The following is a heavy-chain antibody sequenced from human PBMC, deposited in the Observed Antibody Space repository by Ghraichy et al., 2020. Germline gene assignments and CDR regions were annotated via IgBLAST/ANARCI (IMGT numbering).Heavy chain of an antibody. CDR2: IYYSGST. J-gene: IGHJ4*01. Sequence: SETLSLTCAVPGGSVSSGSYYWSWIRQPPGKGLEWIGYIYYSGSTNYNPSLKSRVTISVDTSKNQFSLKLSSVTAADTAVYYCARDLPPPDYWGQGTLVTVSS. V-gene: IGHV4-61*01. CDR3: ARDLPPPDY. CDR1: GGSVSSGSYY.